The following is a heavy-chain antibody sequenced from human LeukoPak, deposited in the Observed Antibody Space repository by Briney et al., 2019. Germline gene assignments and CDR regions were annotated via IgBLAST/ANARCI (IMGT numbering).Heavy chain of an antibody. CDR3: ARGERYYYDSSARI. CDR1: GYTFTSYA. D-gene: IGHD3-22*01. Sequence: ASVKVSCKASGYTFTSYAMNWVRQAPGQGLEWMGWINTNTGNPTYAQGFTGRFVFSLDTSVSTAYLQISSLKAEDTAVYYCARGERYYYDSSARIWGQGTMVTVSS. CDR2: INTNTGNP. V-gene: IGHV7-4-1*02. J-gene: IGHJ3*02.